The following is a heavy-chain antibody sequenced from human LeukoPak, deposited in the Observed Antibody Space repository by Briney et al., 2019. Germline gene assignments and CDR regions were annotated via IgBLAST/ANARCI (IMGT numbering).Heavy chain of an antibody. D-gene: IGHD1-26*01. Sequence: AASVKVSCKASGGTFSSYAISWVRRAPGQGLEWMGGIIPIFGTANYAQKFQGRVTITTDESTSTAYMELSSLRSEDTAVYYCASGQDSGSPFDYWGQGTLVTVSS. CDR1: GGTFSSYA. CDR2: IIPIFGTA. V-gene: IGHV1-69*05. J-gene: IGHJ4*02. CDR3: ASGQDSGSPFDY.